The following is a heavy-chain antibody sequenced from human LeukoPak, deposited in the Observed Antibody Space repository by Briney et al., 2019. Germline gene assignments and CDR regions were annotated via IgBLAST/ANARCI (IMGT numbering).Heavy chain of an antibody. V-gene: IGHV3-30*02. CDR2: IRYDGSDK. CDR1: GFTFSNYG. CDR3: AKSYCSGGSCFSDY. Sequence: GGSLRLSCAASGFTFSNYGMHWVRQAPGKGLEWVALIRYDGSDKYYADSVKGQFTISRDNSKNTLYLQMNSLRAEDTAVYYCAKSYCSGGSCFSDYWGQGTLVTVSS. D-gene: IGHD2-15*01. J-gene: IGHJ4*02.